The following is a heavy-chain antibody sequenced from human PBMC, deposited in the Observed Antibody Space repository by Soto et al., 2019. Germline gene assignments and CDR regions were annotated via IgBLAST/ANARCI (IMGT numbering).Heavy chain of an antibody. J-gene: IGHJ5*02. Sequence: ASVKVSCKASGYTFTGYYMHWVRQAPGQGLEWMGWINPNSGGTNYAQKFQGWVTMTRDTSISTAYMELSRLRSDDTAVYYCARSPEHRYFRVGSCYGGPSGWFDPWGRGPLVTVSS. CDR1: GYTFTGYY. V-gene: IGHV1-2*04. CDR2: INPNSGGT. CDR3: ARSPEHRYFRVGSCYGGPSGWFDP. D-gene: IGHD2-15*01.